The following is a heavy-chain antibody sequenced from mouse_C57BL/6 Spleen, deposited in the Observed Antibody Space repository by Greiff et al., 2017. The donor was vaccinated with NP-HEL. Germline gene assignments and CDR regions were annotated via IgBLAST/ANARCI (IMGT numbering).Heavy chain of an antibody. CDR3: ASSLDSSGYSDY. J-gene: IGHJ2*01. CDR2: IYPGDGDT. V-gene: IGHV1-82*01. CDR1: GYAFSSSW. Sequence: VQLQQSGPELVKPGASVKISCKASGYAFSSSWMNWVKQRPGKGLEWIGRIYPGDGDTNYNGKFKGKATLTADKSSSTAYMQLSSLTSEDSAVYFCASSLDSSGYSDYWGQGTTLTVSS. D-gene: IGHD3-2*02.